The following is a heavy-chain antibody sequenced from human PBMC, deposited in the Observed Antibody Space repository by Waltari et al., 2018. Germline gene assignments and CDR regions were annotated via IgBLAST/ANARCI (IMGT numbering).Heavy chain of an antibody. Sequence: QVQLVQSGAEVEKPGASVRISCEASGYTFVTSFIHWVRQAPGQGLEWMGVINPSGGETAYAQKFQGRVSMTSDTSTRTVYMELNSLISEDTASYYCARYWGGDCYGAFDIWGQGTMVTVSS. CDR1: GYTFVTSF. CDR3: ARYWGGDCYGAFDI. V-gene: IGHV1-46*01. CDR2: INPSGGET. J-gene: IGHJ3*02. D-gene: IGHD2-21*02.